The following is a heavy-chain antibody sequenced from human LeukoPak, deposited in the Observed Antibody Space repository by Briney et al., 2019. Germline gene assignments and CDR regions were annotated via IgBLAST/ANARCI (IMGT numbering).Heavy chain of an antibody. D-gene: IGHD6-6*01. CDR3: ARSHSSSSEVSLGY. V-gene: IGHV4-34*01. CDR2: INHSGST. J-gene: IGHJ4*02. CDR1: GGPFSDYF. Sequence: SESLSLTCAIYGGPFSDYFWSWIRQPPGKGLEWIGEINHSGSTNYNPSLKSRVTISVDPSKNQFSLKLSSVTAADTAVYFCARSHSSSSEVSLGYWGQGTLVTVSS.